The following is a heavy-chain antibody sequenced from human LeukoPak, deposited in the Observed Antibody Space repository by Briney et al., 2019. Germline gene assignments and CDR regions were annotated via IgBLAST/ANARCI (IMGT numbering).Heavy chain of an antibody. J-gene: IGHJ6*02. Sequence: PGGSLRLSCAASGFTFDDYAMHWVRQAPGKGLEWVSGISWNSGSIGYADSVKGRFTISRDNAKNSLYLQMNSLRAEDTALYYCAKDKGYCSGGSCPPSNYYYGMDVWDQGTTVTVSS. V-gene: IGHV3-9*01. CDR3: AKDKGYCSGGSCPPSNYYYGMDV. CDR2: ISWNSGSI. CDR1: GFTFDDYA. D-gene: IGHD2-15*01.